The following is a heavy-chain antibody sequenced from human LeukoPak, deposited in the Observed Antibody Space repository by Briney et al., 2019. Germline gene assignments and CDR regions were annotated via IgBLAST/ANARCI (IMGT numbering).Heavy chain of an antibody. J-gene: IGHJ5*02. D-gene: IGHD3-22*01. CDR1: GYTFTSYY. CDR3: ARDYYDSSGYYLDWFDP. Sequence: SVKVSCKASGYTFTSYYMHWVRQAPGQGLEWMGGIIPIFGTANYAQKFQGRVTITADESTSTAYMELSSLRSEDTAVYYCARDYYDSSGYYLDWFDPWGQGTLVTVSS. CDR2: IIPIFGTA. V-gene: IGHV1-69*13.